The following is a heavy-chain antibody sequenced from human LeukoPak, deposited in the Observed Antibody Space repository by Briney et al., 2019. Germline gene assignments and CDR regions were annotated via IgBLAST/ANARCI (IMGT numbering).Heavy chain of an antibody. CDR2: IYPGDSDT. CDR3: ARLGREWFGESLRPHLVYDY. D-gene: IGHD3-10*01. CDR1: GYSFTSYW. V-gene: IGHV5-51*01. Sequence: GESLKISCKGSGYSFTSYWIGWVRQMPGKGLEWMGIIYPGDSDTRYSPSFQGQVTISADKSISTAYLQWSSLKAADTAMYYCARLGREWFGESLRPHLVYDYWGQGTLVTVSS. J-gene: IGHJ4*02.